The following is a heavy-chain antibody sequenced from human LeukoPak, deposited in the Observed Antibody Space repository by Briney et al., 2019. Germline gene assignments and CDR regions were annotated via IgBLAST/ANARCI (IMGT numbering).Heavy chain of an antibody. CDR2: IDSSDKTT. CDR3: AKVAAWTCFDS. CDR1: GITFSSSA. Sequence: PGGSLRLSCAASGITFSSSAMSRVRQAPGKGLEWVSFIDSSDKTTYYADSVKGRFAISRDNSKNTLYLQLTSLRVDDTAVYYCAKVAAWTCFDSWGQGTLVTVSS. D-gene: IGHD3/OR15-3a*01. V-gene: IGHV3-23*05. J-gene: IGHJ4*02.